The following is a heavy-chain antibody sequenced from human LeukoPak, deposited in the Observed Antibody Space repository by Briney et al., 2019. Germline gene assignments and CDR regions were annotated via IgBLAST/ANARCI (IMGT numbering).Heavy chain of an antibody. D-gene: IGHD3-3*01. V-gene: IGHV4-38-2*02. J-gene: IGHJ5*02. CDR1: GYSISSGYY. CDR2: INHSGST. Sequence: SETLSLTCTVSGYSISSGYYWGWIRQPPGKGLEWIGEINHSGSTNYNPSLKSRVTISVDTSKNQFSLKLSSVTAADTAVYYCARGGRITISRSVMNWFDPWGQGTLVSVSS. CDR3: ARGGRITISRSVMNWFDP.